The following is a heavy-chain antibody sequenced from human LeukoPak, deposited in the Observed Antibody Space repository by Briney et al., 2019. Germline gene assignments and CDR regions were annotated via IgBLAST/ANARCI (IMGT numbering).Heavy chain of an antibody. D-gene: IGHD3-16*02. CDR2: IYDSGST. CDR3: ARGGMDSTYDYAWGSYRYGSPWAFDI. J-gene: IGHJ3*02. V-gene: IGHV4-39*07. Sequence: PSETLSLTCTVSGGSIRSSYYYWGWIRQPPGKGLEWIGSIYDSGSTNYNPSLKSRVTISVDTSKNQFSLKLSSVTAADTAVYYCARGGMDSTYDYAWGSYRYGSPWAFDIWGQGTMVTVSS. CDR1: GGSIRSSYYY.